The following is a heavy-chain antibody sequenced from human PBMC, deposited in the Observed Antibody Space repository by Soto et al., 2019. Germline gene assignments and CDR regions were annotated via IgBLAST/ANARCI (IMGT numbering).Heavy chain of an antibody. CDR3: ARGYDYGDYYYGMDV. Sequence: RASVKVSCKASGGTFSSYAISWVRQAPGQGLEWMGGIIPIFGTANYAQKFQGRVTITADKSTSTAYMELSSLRSEDTAVYYCARGYDYGDYYYGMDVWGQGTTVTVSS. V-gene: IGHV1-69*06. J-gene: IGHJ6*02. D-gene: IGHD4-17*01. CDR2: IIPIFGTA. CDR1: GGTFSSYA.